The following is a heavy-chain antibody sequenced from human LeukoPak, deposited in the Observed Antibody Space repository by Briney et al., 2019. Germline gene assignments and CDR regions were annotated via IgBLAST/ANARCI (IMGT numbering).Heavy chain of an antibody. CDR1: GGSISNGDHY. CDR3: ARGGAGYSSSWYRFGWFDP. V-gene: IGHV4-31*03. CDR2: IYYSGST. D-gene: IGHD6-13*01. Sequence: SETLSLTCTVSGGSISNGDHYWSWIRQHPGKGLEWFGHIYYSGSTYYNPSLKSRGIISVETSKNQFSLKLSSVTAADTAVYSGARGGAGYSSSWYRFGWFDPWGQGTLVTVSS. J-gene: IGHJ5*02.